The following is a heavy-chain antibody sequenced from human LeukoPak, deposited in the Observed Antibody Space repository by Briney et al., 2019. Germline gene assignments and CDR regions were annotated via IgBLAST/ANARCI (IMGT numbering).Heavy chain of an antibody. V-gene: IGHV3-66*01. CDR3: ARLWPMDV. Sequence: GGSLRLSCAASGFSVSSKYMTWVRQAPGKGLEWVSAIYIDGRTFYPDSAKGRFIISRDSSKNTLYLQINSLRVEDTAVYYCARLWPMDVWGQGTTVTVSS. J-gene: IGHJ6*02. CDR1: GFSVSSKY. D-gene: IGHD6-25*01. CDR2: IYIDGRT.